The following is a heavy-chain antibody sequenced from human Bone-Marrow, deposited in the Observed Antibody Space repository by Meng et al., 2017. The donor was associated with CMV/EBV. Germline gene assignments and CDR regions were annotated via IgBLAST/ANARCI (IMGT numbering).Heavy chain of an antibody. CDR2: ISYDGTYK. D-gene: IGHD6-19*01. CDR3: ARELHTGAVAGVLVY. V-gene: IGHV3-30*04. CDR1: GVTFGGYG. J-gene: IGHJ4*01. Sequence: GESLKISCVASGVTFGGYGMHWVRQAPGKGLEWVAVISYDGTYKYYAESVKGRFTISRDNSKNMVYLQMTSLGAEDTALFYCARELHTGAVAGVLVYWGHGTLVTVSS.